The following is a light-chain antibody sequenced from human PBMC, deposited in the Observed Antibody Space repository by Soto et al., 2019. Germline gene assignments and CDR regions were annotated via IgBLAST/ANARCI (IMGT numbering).Light chain of an antibody. J-gene: IGLJ2*01. CDR1: SIDVGGYNY. CDR3: SSYGGDNNVV. Sequence: QSALTQPPSASGSPGQSVTISCTGTSIDVGGYNYVSWYQQHPGAAPKLMIYEVVKRPSGVPDRFSGSKSGNTASLTVSGLQAEDESDYYCSSYGGDNNVVFGGGTKVTVL. CDR2: EVV. V-gene: IGLV2-8*01.